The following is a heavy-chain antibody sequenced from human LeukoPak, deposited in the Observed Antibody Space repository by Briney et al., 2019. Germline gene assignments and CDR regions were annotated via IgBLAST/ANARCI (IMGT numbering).Heavy chain of an antibody. V-gene: IGHV4-30-2*01. Sequence: SETLSLTCTVSGGSISSGGYSWSWIRQPPGKGLEWIGYIYHSGSTYYNPSLKSRVTISVDRSKNQFSLKLSSVTAADTAAYYCARTSIAARRANAFDIWGQGTMVTVSS. CDR3: ARTSIAARRANAFDI. CDR2: IYHSGST. J-gene: IGHJ3*02. CDR1: GGSISSGGYS. D-gene: IGHD6-6*01.